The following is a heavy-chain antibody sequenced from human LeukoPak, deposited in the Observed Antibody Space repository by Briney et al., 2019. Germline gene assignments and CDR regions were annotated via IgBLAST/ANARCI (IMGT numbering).Heavy chain of an antibody. V-gene: IGHV3-21*01. J-gene: IGHJ4*02. CDR1: GFTFSDYS. CDR2: ISSSSTYI. Sequence: GGSLRLSCAASGFTFSDYSVSWVRQAPGKGLEWVSSISSSSTYILYADSVKGRFTISRDNARNSLSLQMNSLRAEDTAVYYCASGLPAAPYDYWGQGTLVTVSS. D-gene: IGHD2-2*01. CDR3: ASGLPAAPYDY.